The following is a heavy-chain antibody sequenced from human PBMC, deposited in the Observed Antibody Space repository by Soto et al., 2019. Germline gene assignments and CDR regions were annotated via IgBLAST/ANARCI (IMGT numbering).Heavy chain of an antibody. CDR1: GYTLTELS. CDR3: ATVAAEAGDFDY. CDR2: FDPEDGET. J-gene: IGHJ4*01. V-gene: IGHV1-24*01. Sequence: ASVKVSCKVSGYTLTELSMHWVRQAPGKGLEWMGGFDPEDGETIYAQKFQGRVTMTEDTSTDTAYMELSSLRSEDTAVYYCATVAAEAGDFDYWGQGTLVTVSS. D-gene: IGHD6-13*01.